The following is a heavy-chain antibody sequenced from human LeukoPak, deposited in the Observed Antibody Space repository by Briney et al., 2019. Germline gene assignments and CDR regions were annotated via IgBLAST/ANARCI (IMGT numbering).Heavy chain of an antibody. J-gene: IGHJ4*02. Sequence: ASVKVSCKASGYTFTSYGISWVRQAPGQGLEWMGWISAYNGNTNYAQKFQGRVTMTRDTSISTAYMELSRLRSDDTAVYYCARVVGYGDYWGQGTLVTVSS. CDR1: GYTFTSYG. CDR3: ARVVGYGDY. V-gene: IGHV1-18*01. CDR2: ISAYNGNT. D-gene: IGHD2-2*01.